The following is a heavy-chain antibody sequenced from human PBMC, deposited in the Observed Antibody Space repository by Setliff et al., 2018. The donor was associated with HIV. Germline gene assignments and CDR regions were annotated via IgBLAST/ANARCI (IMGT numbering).Heavy chain of an antibody. CDR2: IYYSGST. CDR3: AGGDLYGDYAFSY. V-gene: IGHV4-59*03. J-gene: IGHJ4*02. D-gene: IGHD4-17*01. Sequence: SETLSLTCTVSDGSISSHYWSWIRQPPGKGLEWIGSIYYSGSTNYNPSLKSRVTISVDTSNNQFSLKLSSVTAADTAVYYCAGGDLYGDYAFSYWGQGTLVTVSS. CDR1: DGSISSHY.